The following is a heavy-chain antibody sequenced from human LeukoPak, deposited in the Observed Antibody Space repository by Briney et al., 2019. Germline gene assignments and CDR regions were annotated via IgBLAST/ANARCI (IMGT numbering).Heavy chain of an antibody. CDR1: GFSFSSYG. CDR3: ARDQRGFSYSKYYFDY. CDR2: IWYDGTNK. J-gene: IGHJ4*02. V-gene: IGHV3-33*01. D-gene: IGHD5-18*01. Sequence: PGRSLRLSCAASGFSFSSYGMHWVRQAPGKGLEWVAVIWYDGTNKYCADSVKGRFTISRDNSKNTLYLQMNSLRAEDTAVYYCARDQRGFSYSKYYFDYWGQGTLVTVSS.